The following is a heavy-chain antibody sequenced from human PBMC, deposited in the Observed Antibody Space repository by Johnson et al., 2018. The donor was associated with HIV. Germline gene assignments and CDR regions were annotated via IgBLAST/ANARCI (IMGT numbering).Heavy chain of an antibody. CDR3: ARDRRQFLEWLSDAFDI. V-gene: IGHV3-30*04. CDR2: ISYDGSNK. Sequence: QMLLVESGGGVVQPGRSLRLSCAASGFTFSSYAMHWVRQAPGKGLEWVAVISYDGSNKYYAASVKGRFPISRDNSKNTLYLQMNSLRAEDTAVYYCARDRRQFLEWLSDAFDIWGQGTMVTVSS. CDR1: GFTFSSYA. D-gene: IGHD3-3*01. J-gene: IGHJ3*02.